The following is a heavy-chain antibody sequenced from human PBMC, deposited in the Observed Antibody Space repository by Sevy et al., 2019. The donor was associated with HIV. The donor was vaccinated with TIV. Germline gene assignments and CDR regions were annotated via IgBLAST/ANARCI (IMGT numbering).Heavy chain of an antibody. V-gene: IGHV3-30-3*01. Sequence: GGSLRLSCAASGFTFSSYAMHWVRQAPGKGLEWVAVISYDGSNKYYADSVKGRFTISRDNSKNTLYLQMNSLRAEYTAVYYCARGEHGYYDSSGYYPYWGQGTLVTVSS. CDR3: ARGEHGYYDSSGYYPY. CDR1: GFTFSSYA. J-gene: IGHJ4*02. D-gene: IGHD3-22*01. CDR2: ISYDGSNK.